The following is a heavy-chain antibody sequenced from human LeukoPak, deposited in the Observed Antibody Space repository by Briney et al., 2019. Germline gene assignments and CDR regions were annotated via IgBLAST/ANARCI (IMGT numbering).Heavy chain of an antibody. V-gene: IGHV3-20*04. CDR2: INWNGGST. Sequence: GGSLRLSCAASGFTFDDYGMSWVRQAPGKGLEWVSGINWNGGSTGYADSVKSRFTISRDNAKNSLYLQMNSLRSEEPALYYCARSVAARRDYWGQGTLVTVSS. CDR3: ARSVAARRDY. D-gene: IGHD2-15*01. CDR1: GFTFDDYG. J-gene: IGHJ4*02.